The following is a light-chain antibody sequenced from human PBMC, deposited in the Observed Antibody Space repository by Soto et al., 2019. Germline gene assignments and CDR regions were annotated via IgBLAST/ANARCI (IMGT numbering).Light chain of an antibody. CDR1: QSFSSSY. V-gene: IGKV3D-20*02. CDR2: GAS. CDR3: QQRHMWPIT. Sequence: EIVLTQPPGTLSLSPGGRATLSCRASQSFSSSYLAWYQQKPGQAPRLLIYGASSRATGIPDRFSGSGSGTDFTLTISSLEPEDSAVYYCQQRHMWPITFGQGTRLEIK. J-gene: IGKJ5*01.